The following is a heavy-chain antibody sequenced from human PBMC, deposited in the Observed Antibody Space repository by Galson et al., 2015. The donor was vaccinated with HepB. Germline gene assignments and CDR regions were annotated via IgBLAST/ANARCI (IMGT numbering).Heavy chain of an antibody. D-gene: IGHD6-19*01. CDR3: ASAVAVAVYYYGMDV. Sequence: SLRLSCAASGFTFSSYWMSWVRQAPGKGLEWVANIKQDGSEKYYVDSVKGRFTISRDNAKNSLYLQMNSLRAEDTAVYYCASAVAVAVYYYGMDVWGQGTTVTVSS. V-gene: IGHV3-7*03. J-gene: IGHJ6*02. CDR2: IKQDGSEK. CDR1: GFTFSSYW.